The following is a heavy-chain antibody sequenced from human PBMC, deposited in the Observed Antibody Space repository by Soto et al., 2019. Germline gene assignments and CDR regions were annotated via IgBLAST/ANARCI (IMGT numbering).Heavy chain of an antibody. J-gene: IGHJ5*02. CDR1: GYSLTELS. V-gene: IGHV1-24*01. CDR2: YDLEKGET. CDR3: AIEVGPRNQFDL. D-gene: IGHD1-26*01. Sequence: ASVKVSCKVSGYSLTELSIHWVRQAPGEGLEWMGGYDLEKGETIYAQKFQGRVTMTEDSPADTPYMQLRSLRFEDTAVYHCAIEVGPRNQFDLWGQGTMVTVSS.